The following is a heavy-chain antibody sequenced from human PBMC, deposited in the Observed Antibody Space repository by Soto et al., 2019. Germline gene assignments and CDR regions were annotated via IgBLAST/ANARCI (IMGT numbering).Heavy chain of an antibody. CDR1: GGTFSSLA. Sequence: QVQLVQSGAEVKKPGSSVKVSCKASGGTFSSLAISWVRQAPGQGLEWMGGLVPVFGTANYAQKFQYRVIITTYKSTSKSYMELSSLRSEDTAVYYCARSQGVVDYWGQGTLVTVSS. CDR2: LVPVFGTA. V-gene: IGHV1-69*06. J-gene: IGHJ4*02. D-gene: IGHD3-16*01. CDR3: ARSQGVVDY.